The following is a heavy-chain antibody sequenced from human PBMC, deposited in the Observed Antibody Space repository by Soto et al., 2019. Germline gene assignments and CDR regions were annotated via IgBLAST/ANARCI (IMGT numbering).Heavy chain of an antibody. Sequence: KFQGSGPGLVKLSETLSFASIVLVAPISINSYTWAWFGQPPGKGLEWIGSMYFGGATYHNPSLQSRVTISVDTSKNQFSLHLSSVTAADTAVYYCARHAAYDSVWGKSDGSDYWGQGTLVTVSS. CDR3: ARHAAYDSVWGKSDGSDY. CDR2: MYFGGAT. J-gene: IGHJ4*02. V-gene: IGHV4-39*01. D-gene: IGHD3-16*01. CDR1: VAPISINSYT.